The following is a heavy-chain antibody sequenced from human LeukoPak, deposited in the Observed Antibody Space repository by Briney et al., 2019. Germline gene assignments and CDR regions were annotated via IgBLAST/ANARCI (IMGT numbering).Heavy chain of an antibody. D-gene: IGHD1-26*01. V-gene: IGHV4-4*02. CDR3: ARELGGSYFNLDY. CDR1: GVSISSSNW. Sequence: KSSGTLSLTCAVSGVSISSSNWWSWVRQPPGKGLEWIGEIYHSGSTNYNPSLKSRVTISVDKSKNQFSLKLSSVTAADTAVYYCARELGGSYFNLDYWGQGTLVTVSS. CDR2: IYHSGST. J-gene: IGHJ4*02.